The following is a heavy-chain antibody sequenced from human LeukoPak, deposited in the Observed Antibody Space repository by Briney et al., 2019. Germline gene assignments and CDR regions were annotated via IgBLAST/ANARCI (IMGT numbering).Heavy chain of an antibody. CDR2: ISSSSSYT. CDR1: GLTFSSYS. Sequence: KPGGSLRLSCAPSGLTFSSYSMNWVRQAPGKGLEWVSYISSSSSYTNYADSVKGRFTISRDNAKNSLYLQMNSLRAEDTAVYYCARQGRPAAGPNYGDFDFDYWGQGTLVTVSS. CDR3: ARQGRPAAGPNYGDFDFDY. J-gene: IGHJ4*02. V-gene: IGHV3-21*05. D-gene: IGHD4-17*01.